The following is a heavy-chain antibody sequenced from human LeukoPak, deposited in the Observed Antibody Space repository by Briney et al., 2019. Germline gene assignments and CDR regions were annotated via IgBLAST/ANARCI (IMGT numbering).Heavy chain of an antibody. CDR1: GFTFSSYS. Sequence: PGGSLRLSCAASGFTFSSYSMNWVRQAPGKGLEWVSSISSSSSYIYYADSVKGRFTISRDNAKNSLYLQINSLRAEDTAVYYCARDWRTCSGGSCYQSFDYWGQGTLVTVSS. CDR3: ARDWRTCSGGSCYQSFDY. CDR2: ISSSSSYI. J-gene: IGHJ4*02. D-gene: IGHD2-15*01. V-gene: IGHV3-21*01.